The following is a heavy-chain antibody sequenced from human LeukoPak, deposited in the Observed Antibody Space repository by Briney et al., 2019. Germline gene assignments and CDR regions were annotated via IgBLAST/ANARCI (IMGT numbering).Heavy chain of an antibody. J-gene: IGHJ3*02. V-gene: IGHV4-34*01. CDR2: INYSGST. D-gene: IGHD1/OR15-1a*01. CDR1: GGSFSGYY. Sequence: SETLSLTCAVYGGSFSGYYWSWIRQPPGKGLEWIGEINYSGSTNYNPSLKSRVTISVDTSKNQFSLKLSSVTAADTAVYYCARAWNIDAFDIWGQGTMVTVSS. CDR3: ARAWNIDAFDI.